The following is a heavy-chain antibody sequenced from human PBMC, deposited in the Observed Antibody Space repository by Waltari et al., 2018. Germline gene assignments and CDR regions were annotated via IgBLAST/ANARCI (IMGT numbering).Heavy chain of an antibody. V-gene: IGHV1-69*10. Sequence: QVQLVQSGAEVKKPGSSVKVSCKASGGTFSSYAISWVRQAPGHGLELIGGVSPILGIANYAQKFQCRVTITADKSTSTAYMELSSLRSEDTAVYYCARDREVYYYYMDVWGKGTTVTVSS. CDR3: ARDREVYYYYMDV. J-gene: IGHJ6*03. CDR1: GGTFSSYA. CDR2: VSPILGIA.